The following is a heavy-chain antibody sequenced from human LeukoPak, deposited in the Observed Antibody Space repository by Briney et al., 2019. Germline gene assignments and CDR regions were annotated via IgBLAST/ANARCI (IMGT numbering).Heavy chain of an antibody. J-gene: IGHJ4*02. CDR3: ARDSRLKWTQYYFDF. Sequence: PGGSLRLSCAASGFTFSSYSMNWVRQAPGKGLEWVSSISSSSSYIYYADSVKGRFTISRDNAKNSLYLQMNSLRAEDTAVYYCARDSRLKWTQYYFDFWGQGTLVTVSS. CDR2: ISSSSSYI. CDR1: GFTFSSYS. V-gene: IGHV3-21*01. D-gene: IGHD3/OR15-3a*01.